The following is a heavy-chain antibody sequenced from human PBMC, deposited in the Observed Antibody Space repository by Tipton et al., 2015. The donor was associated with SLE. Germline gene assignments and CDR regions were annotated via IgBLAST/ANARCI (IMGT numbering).Heavy chain of an antibody. V-gene: IGHV4-34*01. CDR2: INHRGST. D-gene: IGHD3-3*01. CDR1: GGSFSDYY. CDR3: AKSDYDFSTGYVAFDI. Sequence: TLSLTCAVYGGSFSDYYWTWIRQPPGKGLEWIGEINHRGSTNYNPSLKSRVTISVDTSKNQFSLKLSSVTAADTAVYYCAKSDYDFSTGYVAFDIWGQGTLVTVSS. J-gene: IGHJ3*02.